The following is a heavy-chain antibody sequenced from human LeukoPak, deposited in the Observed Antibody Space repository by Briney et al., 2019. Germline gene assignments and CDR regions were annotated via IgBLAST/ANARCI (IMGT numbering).Heavy chain of an antibody. D-gene: IGHD5-12*01. CDR3: ARTTEGYAGGPGYSYYYYMDV. J-gene: IGHJ6*03. V-gene: IGHV4-34*01. CDR2: INHSGST. CDR1: GGSFSGYY. Sequence: SETLSLTCAVYGGSFSGYYWSWIRQPPGKGLEWVGEINHSGSTNYNPSLKSRVTISVDTSKNQFSLKLSSVTAADTAVYYCARTTEGYAGGPGYSYYYYMDVWGKGTTVTISS.